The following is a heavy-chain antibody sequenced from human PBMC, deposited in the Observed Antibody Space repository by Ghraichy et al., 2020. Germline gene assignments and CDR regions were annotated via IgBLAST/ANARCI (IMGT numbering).Heavy chain of an antibody. V-gene: IGHV4-34*01. Sequence: SETLSLTCAVYGGSFSGYYWSWIRQPPGKGLEWIGEINHSGSTNYNPSLNSRVTISVDTSKNQFSLKLSSVTAADTAVYYCSRGHGYSSPFDYWGQGTLVTVSS. CDR3: SRGHGYSSPFDY. J-gene: IGHJ4*02. D-gene: IGHD6-19*01. CDR1: GGSFSGYY. CDR2: INHSGST.